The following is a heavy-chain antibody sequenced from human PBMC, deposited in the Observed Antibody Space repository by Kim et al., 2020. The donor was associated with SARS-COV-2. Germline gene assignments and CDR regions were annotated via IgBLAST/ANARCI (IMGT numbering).Heavy chain of an antibody. D-gene: IGHD4-17*01. J-gene: IGHJ4*02. Sequence: GSPYSNPSLKSRVTVSVDTSKNQFSLKLTSVTAADTAMYYCARSLREADSWGQGTLVTVSS. CDR2: GSP. V-gene: IGHV4-39*01. CDR3: ARSLREADS.